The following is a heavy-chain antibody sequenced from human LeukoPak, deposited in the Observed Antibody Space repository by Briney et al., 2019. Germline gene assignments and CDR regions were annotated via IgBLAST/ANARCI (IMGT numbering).Heavy chain of an antibody. Sequence: GGSLRLSCAASGFTFSSYAMSWVRQAPGKGLEWVSAISGSGGSTYYADSVKGRFTISRDNPKNTLYLQMNSLRAEDTAVYYCAKDSQALRYFDWPPGAWGQGTLVTVSS. D-gene: IGHD3-9*01. CDR3: AKDSQALRYFDWPPGA. CDR2: ISGSGGST. J-gene: IGHJ5*02. CDR1: GFTFSSYA. V-gene: IGHV3-23*01.